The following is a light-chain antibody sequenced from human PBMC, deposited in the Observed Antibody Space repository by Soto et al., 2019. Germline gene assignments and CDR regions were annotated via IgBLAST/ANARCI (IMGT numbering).Light chain of an antibody. CDR1: QNIKKY. CDR3: QQSYSTPYT. CDR2: AAS. J-gene: IGKJ2*01. Sequence: DIQMTQSPSSLSASVGDRVTITCRASQNIKKYINWYQQRPGKAPKLLISAASSLQSGVPSSFSGSGSGTDFTLTISSLQPEDFATYFCQQSYSTPYTFGQGTKLEIK. V-gene: IGKV1-39*01.